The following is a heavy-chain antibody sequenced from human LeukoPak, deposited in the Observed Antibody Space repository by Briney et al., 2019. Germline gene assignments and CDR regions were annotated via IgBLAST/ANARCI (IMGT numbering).Heavy chain of an antibody. J-gene: IGHJ4*02. Sequence: GASVKVSCKASGYTFTSYGISWVRQAPGQGLEWMGWISADNGNTNYAQKFQGRVTMTTDTSTSTAYMELRRLRSDDTAVYYCATLKDSSGYYYYFDYWGQGTLVTVSS. CDR1: GYTFTSYG. V-gene: IGHV1-18*01. CDR3: ATLKDSSGYYYYFDY. D-gene: IGHD3-22*01. CDR2: ISADNGNT.